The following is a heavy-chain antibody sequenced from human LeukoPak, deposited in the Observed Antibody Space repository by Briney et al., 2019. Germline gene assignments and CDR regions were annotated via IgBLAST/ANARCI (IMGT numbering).Heavy chain of an antibody. Sequence: PGGSLRLSCAASGFTFSSTWMSWVRQAPGKGLEWVANIKHDGSETNYVDSVKGRFTISRDNAKNSLHLQMNSLRVEDTAVYYCAKNGGPHGMDVWGQGITVTVSS. D-gene: IGHD3-16*01. V-gene: IGHV3-7*02. J-gene: IGHJ6*02. CDR1: GFTFSSTW. CDR2: IKHDGSET. CDR3: AKNGGPHGMDV.